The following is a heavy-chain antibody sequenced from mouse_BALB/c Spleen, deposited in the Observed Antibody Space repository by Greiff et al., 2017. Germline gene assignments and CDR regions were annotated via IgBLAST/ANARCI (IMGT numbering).Heavy chain of an antibody. CDR2: ISDGGSYT. CDR3: ARDQLGRGGYFDY. D-gene: IGHD4-1*02. Sequence: EVKVVESGGGLVKPGGSLKLSCAASGFTFSDYYMYWVRQTPEKRLEWVATISDGGSYTYYPDSVKGRFTISRDNAKNNLYLQMSSLKSEDTAMYYCARDQLGRGGYFDYWGQGTTLTVSS. CDR1: GFTFSDYY. J-gene: IGHJ2*01. V-gene: IGHV5-4*02.